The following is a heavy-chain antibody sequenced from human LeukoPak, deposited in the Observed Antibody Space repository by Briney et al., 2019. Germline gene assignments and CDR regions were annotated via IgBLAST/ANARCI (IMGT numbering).Heavy chain of an antibody. CDR2: IMASGST. V-gene: IGHV4-4*07. D-gene: IGHD3-16*01. J-gene: IGHJ4*02. CDR1: GGSITSYS. Sequence: SETLSLTCTVSGGSITSYSWSWIRQPAGKGLEWIGRIMASGSTNYNPSLKSRVTMSVDTSKNQFSLKLTSVTAADTAMYYCTRDRKGGYFDYWGQGTLVTVSS. CDR3: TRDRKGGYFDY.